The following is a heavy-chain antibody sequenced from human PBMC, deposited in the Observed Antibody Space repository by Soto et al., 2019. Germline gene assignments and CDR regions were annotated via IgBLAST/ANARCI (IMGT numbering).Heavy chain of an antibody. Sequence: EVQLVESGGGLVQPGGSLRLSCATSGFTFSNYWVHWVRQAPGKGLVWVSRIRRDETNTNYADSVKGRFTVSRDNANNTVYLQMNSLRAEETAVYYCVGRAGCDFGGLMDVWGKGTAVTVSS. V-gene: IGHV3-74*01. D-gene: IGHD3-16*01. CDR3: VGRAGCDFGGLMDV. J-gene: IGHJ6*04. CDR1: GFTFSNYW. CDR2: IRRDETNT.